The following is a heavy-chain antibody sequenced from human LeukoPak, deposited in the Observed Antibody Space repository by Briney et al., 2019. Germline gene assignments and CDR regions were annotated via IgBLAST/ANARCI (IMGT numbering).Heavy chain of an antibody. J-gene: IGHJ4*02. D-gene: IGHD3-16*02. CDR2: TSPYNGHT. CDR3: ASESLMITFGGVIVRGVGNYFDY. Sequence: ASVKVSCKASGYTFSNYGISWVGQAPGQGLEWLGWTSPYNGHTNYAQEFQGRVNMTTDTYTSTAYMELRSLRSEDTAVYYCASESLMITFGGVIVRGVGNYFDYWGQGTLVTVSS. V-gene: IGHV1-18*01. CDR1: GYTFSNYG.